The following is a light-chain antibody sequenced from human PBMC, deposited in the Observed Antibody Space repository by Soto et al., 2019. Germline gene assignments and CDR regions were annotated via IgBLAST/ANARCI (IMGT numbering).Light chain of an antibody. CDR2: GSS. V-gene: IGKV3-15*01. Sequence: EIVMTQSPATVSVSPGERATLSCRASQSVSSNLAWYHQKPGQAPRLLIYGSSTRATGIPARFSGSGSGTEFTLTISSLQSEDFAVYYCQQYNNRPQTFGQGTKVDIK. CDR3: QQYNNRPQT. CDR1: QSVSSN. J-gene: IGKJ1*01.